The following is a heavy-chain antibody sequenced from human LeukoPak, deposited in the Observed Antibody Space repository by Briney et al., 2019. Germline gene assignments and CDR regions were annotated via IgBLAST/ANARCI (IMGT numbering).Heavy chain of an antibody. D-gene: IGHD5-12*01. CDR3: ASGIVATREDAFDI. J-gene: IGHJ3*02. Sequence: VGSLRLSCAASGFTFSSYAMSWVRQAPGKGLEWVSAISGSGGSTYYADSVKGRFTISGDNSKNTLYLQMNSLRAEDTAVYYCASGIVATREDAFDIWGQGTMVTVSS. V-gene: IGHV3-23*01. CDR1: GFTFSSYA. CDR2: ISGSGGST.